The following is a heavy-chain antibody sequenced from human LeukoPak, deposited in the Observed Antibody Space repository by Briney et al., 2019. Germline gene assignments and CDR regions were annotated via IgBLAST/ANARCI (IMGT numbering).Heavy chain of an antibody. D-gene: IGHD1/OR15-1a*01. J-gene: IGHJ3*02. V-gene: IGHV3-21*01. CDR2: ISSSSSYI. CDR1: GFTFSSYS. CDR3: ARLAGTTGTAFDI. Sequence: GGSLRLSCAASGFTFSSYSMNWVRQAPGKGLEWVSSISSSSSYIYYADSVKGRFTISRDNAKNSLYLQMNSLRAEDTAVYYCARLAGTTGTAFDIWGQGTMVTVSS.